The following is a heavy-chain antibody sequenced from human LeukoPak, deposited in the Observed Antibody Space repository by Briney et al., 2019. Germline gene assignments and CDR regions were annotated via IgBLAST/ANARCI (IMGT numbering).Heavy chain of an antibody. J-gene: IGHJ6*03. CDR1: GFTFSSYA. Sequence: GGSLRLSCAASGFTFSSYAMNWVRQAPGKGLEWVSAISGDGSSKYYADSVKGRFTISRDNSKNTLYLQMNSLRAEDTAVYYCAKDMEQRFWSRTSYYYYYMDVWGNGTTVTASS. V-gene: IGHV3-23*01. CDR2: ISGDGSSK. D-gene: IGHD3-3*02. CDR3: AKDMEQRFWSRTSYYYYYMDV.